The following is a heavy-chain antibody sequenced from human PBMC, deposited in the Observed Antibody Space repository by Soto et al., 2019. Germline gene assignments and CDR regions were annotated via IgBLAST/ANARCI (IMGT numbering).Heavy chain of an antibody. CDR2: ISYDGSNK. J-gene: IGHJ4*02. CDR1: GFTFSSYA. D-gene: IGHD4-17*01. Sequence: GGSLRLSCAASGFTFSSYAMHWVRQAPGKGLEWVAVISYDGSNKYYADSVKGRFTISRDNSKNTLYLQMNSLRVEDTAVYYCARALGDYGDCWGQGTLVTVSS. V-gene: IGHV3-30-3*01. CDR3: ARALGDYGDC.